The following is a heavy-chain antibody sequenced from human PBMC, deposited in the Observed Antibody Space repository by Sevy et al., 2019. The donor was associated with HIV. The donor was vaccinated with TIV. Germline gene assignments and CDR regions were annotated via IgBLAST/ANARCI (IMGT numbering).Heavy chain of an antibody. V-gene: IGHV4-4*07. CDR1: GGSISSYY. D-gene: IGHD6-13*01. CDR2: IYTSGST. CDR3: ARVGSSGSSWYNGFDY. J-gene: IGHJ4*02. Sequence: SETLSLTCTVSGGSISSYYWSWIRQPAGKGLEWIGRIYTSGSTNYNPSVKSRVTMSVDTSKNQFSLKLSSVTAADTAVYYCARVGSSGSSWYNGFDYWGQGTLVTVSS.